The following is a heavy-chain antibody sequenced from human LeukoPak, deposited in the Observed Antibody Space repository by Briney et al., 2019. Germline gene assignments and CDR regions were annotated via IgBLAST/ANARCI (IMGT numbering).Heavy chain of an antibody. D-gene: IGHD5-18*01. CDR2: INPDSGAT. V-gene: IGHV1-2*02. Sequence: ASVKVSCKASGYTFAGYYIHWVRQAPGPGLEWMGWINPDSGATNYAQNFQGRVTMTRDTSISTAYMELNSLRSDDTAVYYCARVDTTMVIKTDYWGQGTLVTVSS. J-gene: IGHJ4*02. CDR3: ARVDTTMVIKTDY. CDR1: GYTFAGYY.